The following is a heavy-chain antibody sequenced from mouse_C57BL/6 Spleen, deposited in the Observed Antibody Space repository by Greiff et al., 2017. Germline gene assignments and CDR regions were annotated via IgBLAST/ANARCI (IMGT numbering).Heavy chain of an antibody. CDR2: IDPSDSYT. CDR1: GYTFTSYW. CDR3: AYSKQYYAMDY. J-gene: IGHJ4*01. D-gene: IGHD2-5*01. V-gene: IGHV1-69*01. Sequence: VQLQQSGAELVMPGASVKLSCKASGYTFTSYWMHWVKQRPGQGLEWIGEIDPSDSYTNYNQKFKGKSTLTVDKSSSTAYMQLSSLTSEDSAVYYCAYSKQYYAMDYWGQGTSVTVSS.